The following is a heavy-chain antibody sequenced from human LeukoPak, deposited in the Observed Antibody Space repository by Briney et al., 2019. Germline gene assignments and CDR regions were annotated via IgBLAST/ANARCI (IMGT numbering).Heavy chain of an antibody. CDR3: AKDYSSSWKFSNGRTLGD. J-gene: IGHJ4*02. Sequence: GGSLRLSCAASGFTFDDYAMHWVRQAPGKGLEWVSGISWNSGSIGYADSVKGRFTISRDNAKNSLYLQMNSLRAEDTALYYCAKDYSSSWKFSNGRTLGDSGQGTLVTVSS. CDR2: ISWNSGSI. D-gene: IGHD6-13*01. V-gene: IGHV3-9*01. CDR1: GFTFDDYA.